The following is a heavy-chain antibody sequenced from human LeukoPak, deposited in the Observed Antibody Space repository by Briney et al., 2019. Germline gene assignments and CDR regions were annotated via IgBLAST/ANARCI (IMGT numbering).Heavy chain of an antibody. CDR2: ISSSSSYI. CDR3: ARLPGAKYYYYYMDV. J-gene: IGHJ6*03. CDR1: GFTFSRFT. Sequence: GGSLRLSCAVSGFTFSRFTMNWVRQAPGMGLEWVSSISSSSSYIYYADSVKGRFTISRDNAKNSLYLEVHSLRDEDTAVYYCARLPGAKYYYYYMDVWGKGTTVTISS. V-gene: IGHV3-21*01.